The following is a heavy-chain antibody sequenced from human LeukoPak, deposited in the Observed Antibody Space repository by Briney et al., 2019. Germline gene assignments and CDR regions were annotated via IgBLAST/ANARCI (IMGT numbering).Heavy chain of an antibody. CDR3: ARDLKEDSYGYLTPYSYCGMDV. V-gene: IGHV3-21*01. CDR2: INSSSSYI. J-gene: IGHJ6*02. D-gene: IGHD5-18*01. CDR1: GSSVSTYS. Sequence: GGSLRLSCAASGSSVSTYSMNWVRQAPGKGLEWVSYINSSSSYIYYASSVKRRFTIFRDNAKNSLYLQMSSLRAEDTAVYYCARDLKEDSYGYLTPYSYCGMDVWGQGTTVTVSS.